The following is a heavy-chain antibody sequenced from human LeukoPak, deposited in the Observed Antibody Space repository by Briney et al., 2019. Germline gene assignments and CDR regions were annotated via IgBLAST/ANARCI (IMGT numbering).Heavy chain of an antibody. Sequence: AGGSLRLSCAASGFTFDDYAMHWVRQAPGKGLEWVSLISWDGGSTYYADSVKGRFTISRDNSKNSLYLQMNSLRAEDTALYYCAKPTMVRGVIIGLFDWGQGTLVTVSS. D-gene: IGHD3-10*01. CDR3: AKPTMVRGVIIGLFD. V-gene: IGHV3-43D*03. J-gene: IGHJ4*02. CDR1: GFTFDDYA. CDR2: ISWDGGST.